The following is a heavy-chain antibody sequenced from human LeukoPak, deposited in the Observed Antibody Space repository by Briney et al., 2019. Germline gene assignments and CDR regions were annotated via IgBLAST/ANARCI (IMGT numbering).Heavy chain of an antibody. D-gene: IGHD3-3*01. CDR2: INSDGSST. CDR3: ARDVGVVMFDC. Sequence: GGSLRLSCAASGFTFSSYWMHWVRQAPGKGLVWVSRINSDGSSTSYADSVKGRFTISRDNAKNTLYLQMNSLRAEDTALYYCARDVGVVMFDCWGQGTQVTVSS. CDR1: GFTFSSYW. V-gene: IGHV3-74*01. J-gene: IGHJ4*02.